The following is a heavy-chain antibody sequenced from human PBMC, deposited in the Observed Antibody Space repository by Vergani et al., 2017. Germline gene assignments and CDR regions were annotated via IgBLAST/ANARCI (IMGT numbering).Heavy chain of an antibody. Sequence: QAQLQQWGAGQLKPSETLSLTCAIYGGSFNDYWWTWIRQPPGKGLEWIGEIRHDGITHYSPSLKSRVTISIDTSTHQFSLNLRSVTAADTAVYYCAREGYCTNGVCFTLFDVWGQGALVTVSS. CDR3: AREGYCTNGVCFTLFDV. D-gene: IGHD2-8*01. CDR2: IRHDGIT. V-gene: IGHV4-34*01. CDR1: GGSFNDYW. J-gene: IGHJ4*02.